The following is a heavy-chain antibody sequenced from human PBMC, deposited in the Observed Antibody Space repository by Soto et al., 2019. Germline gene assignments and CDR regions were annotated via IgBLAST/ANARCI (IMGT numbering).Heavy chain of an antibody. J-gene: IGHJ3*02. Sequence: EVQLVESGGGLVQPGRSLRLSCAASGFTFDDYAMHWVRQAPGKGLEWVSGISWNSGSIGYADSVKGRFTISRDNAKNYMYLQKNSLRANDTALYYCAKDLKFTILHAVDICCQGTMVTASS. D-gene: IGHD3-3*01. CDR2: ISWNSGSI. CDR1: GFTFDDYA. CDR3: AKDLKFTILHAVDI. V-gene: IGHV3-9*01.